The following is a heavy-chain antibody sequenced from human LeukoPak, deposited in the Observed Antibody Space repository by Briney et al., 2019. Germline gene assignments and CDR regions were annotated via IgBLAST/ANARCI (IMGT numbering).Heavy chain of an antibody. V-gene: IGHV4-30-4*01. J-gene: IGHJ4*02. CDR2: IYYSGST. CDR3: AGTRAYGGRPDY. CDR1: GGSISSGDYY. D-gene: IGHD4-23*01. Sequence: SQTLSLTCTVSGGSISSGDYYWSWIRQPPGKGLEWIGYIYYSGSTYYNPSLKSRVTISVDTSKNQLSLKLSSVTAADTAVYYCAGTRAYGGRPDYWGQGTLVTVSS.